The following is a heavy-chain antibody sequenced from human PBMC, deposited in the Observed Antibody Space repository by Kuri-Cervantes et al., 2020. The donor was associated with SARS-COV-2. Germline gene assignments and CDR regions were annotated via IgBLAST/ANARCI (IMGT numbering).Heavy chain of an antibody. CDR3: ARDRGGCSGGSCYGWFDP. V-gene: IGHV3-30*03. J-gene: IGHJ5*02. CDR2: ISYDGSNK. D-gene: IGHD2-15*01. Sequence: GGSLRLSCAASGFTFSGYTMNWVRQAPGKGLEWVAVISYDGSNKYYADSVKGRFTISRDNSKNTLYLQMNSLRAEDTAVYYCARDRGGCSGGSCYGWFDPWGQGTLVTVSS. CDR1: GFTFSGYT.